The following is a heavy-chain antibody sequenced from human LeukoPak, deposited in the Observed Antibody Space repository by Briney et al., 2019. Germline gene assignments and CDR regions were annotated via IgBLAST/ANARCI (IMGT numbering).Heavy chain of an antibody. D-gene: IGHD2-2*01. Sequence: PGGSLRLSCAASGFSFSRYWMHWVRQGLGEGLVWVSRINSDGKSTSYADSVKGRFTISRDNAKNTLYLQMNSLRAGDTVVYFCAKSRAGSMGFYFDYWGQGTLVTVSS. CDR1: GFSFSRYW. CDR2: INSDGKST. CDR3: AKSRAGSMGFYFDY. J-gene: IGHJ4*02. V-gene: IGHV3-74*01.